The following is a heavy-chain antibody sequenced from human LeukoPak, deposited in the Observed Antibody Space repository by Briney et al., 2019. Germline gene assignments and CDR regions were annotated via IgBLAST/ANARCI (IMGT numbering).Heavy chain of an antibody. V-gene: IGHV3-7*01. CDR1: GFTFSNYW. Sequence: GGSLRLSCAASGFTFSNYWTSWVRQAPGKGLEWVCNIQEDGSAQYYVDSVKGRFTISRDNAKNSLYLQMNSLRVDDTAVYYCARVAYGDRYWGQGTLVTVSA. J-gene: IGHJ4*02. D-gene: IGHD4-17*01. CDR2: IQEDGSAQ. CDR3: ARVAYGDRY.